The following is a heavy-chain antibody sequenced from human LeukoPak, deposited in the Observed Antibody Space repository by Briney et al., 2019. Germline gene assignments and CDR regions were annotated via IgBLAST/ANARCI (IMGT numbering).Heavy chain of an antibody. Sequence: GGSLRLSCEASGFTFSTYGMHWVRQAPGRGLEWVSVISYDGSNKLYADSVKGRFTISRDDSKNTLYLQMNSLRAEDTAVFYCAREDTEDYGDSGGLDYWGQGTLVTVSS. CDR3: AREDTEDYGDSGGLDY. V-gene: IGHV3-30*03. CDR2: ISYDGSNK. CDR1: GFTFSTYG. J-gene: IGHJ4*02. D-gene: IGHD4-17*01.